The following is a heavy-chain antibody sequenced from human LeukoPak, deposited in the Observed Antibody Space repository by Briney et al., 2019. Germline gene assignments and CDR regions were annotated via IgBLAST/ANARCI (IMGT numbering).Heavy chain of an antibody. CDR1: GFTFSSYW. CDR3: ATGGNYYNDY. CDR2: INTDGSST. D-gene: IGHD3-10*01. Sequence: GGSLRLSCAASGFTFSSYWMHWVRQAPGKGLVWVSRINTDGSSTSYADSVKGRFTTSRDNAKNTLYLQMNSLRAEDTAVYYCATGGNYYNDYWGRGTLVTVSS. J-gene: IGHJ4*02. V-gene: IGHV3-74*01.